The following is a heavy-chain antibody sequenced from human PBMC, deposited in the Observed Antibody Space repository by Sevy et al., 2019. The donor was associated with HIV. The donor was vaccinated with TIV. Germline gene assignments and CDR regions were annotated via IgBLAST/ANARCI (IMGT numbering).Heavy chain of an antibody. V-gene: IGHV3-23*01. CDR3: AKDMIVVVGEALDV. Sequence: GGSLRLSCAVSGFTFSNYAMSWVRQAPGKGLEWVSAISGRDTGTFYAASVKGRFTISRDNSKNTLYLQMNSLRAEDTALYYCAKDMIVVVGEALDVWGRGTMVTVSS. CDR1: GFTFSNYA. J-gene: IGHJ3*01. CDR2: ISGRDTGT. D-gene: IGHD3-22*01.